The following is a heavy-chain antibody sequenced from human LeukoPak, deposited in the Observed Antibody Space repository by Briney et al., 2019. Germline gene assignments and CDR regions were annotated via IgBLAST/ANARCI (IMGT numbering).Heavy chain of an antibody. V-gene: IGHV3-23*01. CDR2: ISGSGGST. J-gene: IGHJ4*01. D-gene: IGHD6-6*01. CDR3: AKGMYSSSSHFDY. Sequence: GGSLRLSCAASGFTFSSYAMSWVRQAPGKGLEWVPAISGSGGSTYYADSVKGRFTISRDNSKNTLYLQMNSLRAEDTAVYYCAKGMYSSSSHFDYWGQGTLVTVSS. CDR1: GFTFSSYA.